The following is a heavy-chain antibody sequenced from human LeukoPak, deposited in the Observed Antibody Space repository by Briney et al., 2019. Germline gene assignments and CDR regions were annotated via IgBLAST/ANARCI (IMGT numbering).Heavy chain of an antibody. CDR3: ARCGYDFWSGAPGPLYGMDV. CDR2: ISSSGSTI. V-gene: IGHV3-11*01. D-gene: IGHD3-3*01. J-gene: IGHJ6*02. CDR1: GFTFSDYY. Sequence: GGSLRLSCAASGFTFSDYYMSWIRQAPGKGLEWVSYISSSGSTIYYADSVKGRFTISRDNAKNSLYLQMNSLRAEDTAVYYCARCGYDFWSGAPGPLYGMDVWGQGTTVTVSS.